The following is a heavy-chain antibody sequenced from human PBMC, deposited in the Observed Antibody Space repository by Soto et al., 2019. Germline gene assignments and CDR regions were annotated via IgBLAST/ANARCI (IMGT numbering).Heavy chain of an antibody. CDR2: IWSDGSRT. CDR3: AGEPKGVAYDMDV. Sequence: QVHLVESGGGVVQPGTSLRLSCAASRVTFTTYDMHWVRQAPGKGLEWVALIWSDGSRTFYADSVKGRFTISRDNSKNTLYLQMNSLRAEDTAVYYCAGEPKGVAYDMDVWGQGTTVTVSS. J-gene: IGHJ6*02. CDR1: RVTFTTYD. V-gene: IGHV3-33*01. D-gene: IGHD5-12*01.